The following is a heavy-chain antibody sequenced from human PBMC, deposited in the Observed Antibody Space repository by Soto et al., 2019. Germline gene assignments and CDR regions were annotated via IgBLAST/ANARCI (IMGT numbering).Heavy chain of an antibody. Sequence: GGSLRLSCAASGFTFSSYSMNWVRQALGKGLEWVSSISSSSSYIYYADSVKGRFTISRDNAKNSLYLQMNSLRAEDTAVYYCARDPGPYDILTGSQYAPPNYWGQGTLVTVSS. CDR3: ARDPGPYDILTGSQYAPPNY. V-gene: IGHV3-21*01. CDR1: GFTFSSYS. CDR2: ISSSSSYI. D-gene: IGHD3-9*01. J-gene: IGHJ4*02.